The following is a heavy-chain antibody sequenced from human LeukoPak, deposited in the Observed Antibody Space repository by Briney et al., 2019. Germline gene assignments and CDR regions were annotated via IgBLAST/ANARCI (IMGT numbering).Heavy chain of an antibody. V-gene: IGHV5-51*01. CDR2: IYPDDSDT. D-gene: IGHD3-9*01. J-gene: IGHJ6*03. CDR3: ARRADLTSMDV. CDR1: GYSFTTYW. Sequence: GESLKISCKGFGYSFTTYWIGWVRQMPGKGPEWMGIIYPDDSDTRYSPSFQGQVTISADKSISTAYLQWSSLKASDTAMYYCARRADLTSMDVWGKGTTVTVSS.